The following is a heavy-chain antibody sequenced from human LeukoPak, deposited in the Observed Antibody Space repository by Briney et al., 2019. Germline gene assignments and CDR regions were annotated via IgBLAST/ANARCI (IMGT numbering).Heavy chain of an antibody. V-gene: IGHV3-53*01. CDR3: ARVAVAATDAFDI. D-gene: IGHD2-15*01. CDR1: GFTVSSNY. J-gene: IGHJ3*02. CDR2: IYSGGST. Sequence: GGSLRLSCAASGFTVSSNYMSWVRQAPGKGLEWVSVIYSGGSTYYADSVKGRFTISRDNSKNTLYLQMNSLRAEDTAVYYCARVAVAATDAFDIWGQGTMVTVSS.